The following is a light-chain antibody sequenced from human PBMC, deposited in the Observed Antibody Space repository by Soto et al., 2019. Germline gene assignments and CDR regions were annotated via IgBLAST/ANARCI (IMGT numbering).Light chain of an antibody. CDR2: KAS. CDR1: QSISSW. CDR3: QQYNSSPWT. J-gene: IGKJ1*01. V-gene: IGKV1-5*03. Sequence: DIQMTQSPSTLSSSVGDRVTITCRASQSISSWLAWYQQKPGKAPNLLIYKASSLESGVPSRFSGSASGTEFTLTISSLQPDDFATYYCQQYNSSPWTFGQGTKVEIK.